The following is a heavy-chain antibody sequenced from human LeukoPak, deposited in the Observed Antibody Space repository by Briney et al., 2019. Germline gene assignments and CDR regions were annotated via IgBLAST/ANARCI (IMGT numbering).Heavy chain of an antibody. CDR2: ISYDGGNK. CDR3: ARAQVPIVVVPAAIDY. Sequence: GRSLRLSCAASGFTFSSYAMHWVRQAPGKGLEWVAVISYDGGNKYYADSVKGRFTISRDNSKNTLYLQMNSLRAEDTAVYYCARAQVPIVVVPAAIDYWGQGTLVTVSS. V-gene: IGHV3-30-3*01. J-gene: IGHJ4*02. D-gene: IGHD2-2*01. CDR1: GFTFSSYA.